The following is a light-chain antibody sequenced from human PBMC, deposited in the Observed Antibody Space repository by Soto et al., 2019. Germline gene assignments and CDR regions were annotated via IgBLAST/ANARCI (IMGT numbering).Light chain of an antibody. V-gene: IGKV3-20*01. Sequence: ILMTQSPATLSVSPGERARLSCRASQSVRSYLLWYQQKPGQAPRLLIYDASTRATGIPDRFSGSGSGTDFTLTISRLEPEDFAVYYCQQYGSSPGTFGQGTKVDIK. CDR2: DAS. J-gene: IGKJ1*01. CDR3: QQYGSSPGT. CDR1: QSVRSY.